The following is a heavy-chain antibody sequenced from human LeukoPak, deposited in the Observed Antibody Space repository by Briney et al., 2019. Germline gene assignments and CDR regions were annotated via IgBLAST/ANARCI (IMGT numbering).Heavy chain of an antibody. D-gene: IGHD3-10*01. CDR1: GFTFSSYW. CDR3: ARAIGELEYYFDY. V-gene: IGHV3-7*01. Sequence: PGGSLRLSCAASGFTFSSYWMSWVRQAPGKGLEWVANIKQDGSEKYYVDSVKGRFTISRDNAKNSLYLQMNSLRAEDTAVYYCARAIGELEYYFDYWGQGTLVTVSS. CDR2: IKQDGSEK. J-gene: IGHJ4*02.